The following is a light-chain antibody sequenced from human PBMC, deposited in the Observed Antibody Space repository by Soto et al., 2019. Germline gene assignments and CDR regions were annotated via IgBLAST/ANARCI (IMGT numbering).Light chain of an antibody. CDR3: QEYLSARWT. V-gene: IGKV1-27*01. CDR2: AAP. Sequence: DIQMTQSPASLSASIGDRVTITCRASQGISNYLAWYQQKPGKVPKLLIYAAPTLQSGVPSRFSGSGSGTDFTLTISSLQPEDGATYYGQEYLSARWTFGQGTKVEIK. J-gene: IGKJ1*01. CDR1: QGISNY.